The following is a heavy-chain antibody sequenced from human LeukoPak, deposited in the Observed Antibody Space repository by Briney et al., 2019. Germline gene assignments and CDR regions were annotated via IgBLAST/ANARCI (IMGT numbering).Heavy chain of an antibody. CDR3: ARHPRGSGSYYNWFDP. CDR1: GGSISSGSYY. J-gene: IGHJ5*02. D-gene: IGHD3-10*01. CDR2: IYTSGST. V-gene: IGHV4-61*02. Sequence: SETLSLTCTVSGGSISSGSYYWSWIRQPAGKGLEWIGRIYTSGSTNYNPSLKSRVTISVDTSKNQFSLKLSSVTAADTAVYYCARHPRGSGSYYNWFDPWGQGTLVTVSS.